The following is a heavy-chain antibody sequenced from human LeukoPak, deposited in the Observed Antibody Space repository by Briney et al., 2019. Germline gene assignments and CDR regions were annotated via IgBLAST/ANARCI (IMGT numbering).Heavy chain of an antibody. CDR2: IKQDGSEK. J-gene: IGHJ3*02. Sequence: GGSLRLSCTASGFTFSSYWMSWVRQAPGKGLEWVANIKQDGSEKYYVDSVKGRFTISRDNAKNSLYLQMNSLRAEDTAVYYCAKDPRRYYYDSSGYTDAFDIWGQGTMVTVSS. V-gene: IGHV3-7*01. D-gene: IGHD3-22*01. CDR3: AKDPRRYYYDSSGYTDAFDI. CDR1: GFTFSSYW.